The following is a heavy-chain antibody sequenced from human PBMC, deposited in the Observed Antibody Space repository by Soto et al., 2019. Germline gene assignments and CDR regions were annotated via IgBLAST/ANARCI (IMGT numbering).Heavy chain of an antibody. V-gene: IGHV4-39*01. J-gene: IGHJ4*02. CDR3: DY. D-gene: IGHD3-3*01. CDR1: DGSISSSSYY. Sequence: ASETLSLTCTVSDGSISSSSYYWGWIRQPPGKGLEWIGTIYYSGSTYYNPSLKSRITISVDTSKNQFSLKLSSVTAAFREWLFLDYWGQGTLVTVSS. CDR2: IYYSGST.